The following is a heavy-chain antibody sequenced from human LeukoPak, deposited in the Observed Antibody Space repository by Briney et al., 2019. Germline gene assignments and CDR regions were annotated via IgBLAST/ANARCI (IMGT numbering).Heavy chain of an antibody. D-gene: IGHD3-9*01. CDR1: GGSISSYY. J-gene: IGHJ4*02. CDR3: ARDSGLRYFDWSGNNFDY. Sequence: PSETLSLTCTVSGGSISSYYWSWIRQPAGKGLEWIGRIYTSGSTNYNPSLKSRVTMSVDTSKNQLSLKLSSVTAADTAVYYCARDSGLRYFDWSGNNFDYWGQGTLVTVSS. V-gene: IGHV4-4*07. CDR2: IYTSGST.